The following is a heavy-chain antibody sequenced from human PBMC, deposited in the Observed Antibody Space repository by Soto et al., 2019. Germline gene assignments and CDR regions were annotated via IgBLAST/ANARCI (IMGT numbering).Heavy chain of an antibody. Sequence: GPEVKKPGASVKVSCKASGYPFTTFGISWVRQAPGQGLEWMAWISPYNSDTYYIQKLQGRVTMTTDTSTNTAYMDLTSLTSDDTAVYYCAREYCANGVCYLPDYWGQGTLVTVSS. D-gene: IGHD2-8*01. CDR2: ISPYNSDT. J-gene: IGHJ4*02. CDR1: GYPFTTFG. CDR3: AREYCANGVCYLPDY. V-gene: IGHV1-18*01.